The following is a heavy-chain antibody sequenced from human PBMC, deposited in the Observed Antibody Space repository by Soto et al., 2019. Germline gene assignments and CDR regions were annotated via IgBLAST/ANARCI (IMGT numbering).Heavy chain of an antibody. CDR3: ARPDSSSWAAPFDH. J-gene: IGHJ4*02. Sequence: QLQLQESGPGLVKASETLSLTCTVSGASITTDNLYWGWIRQPPGKGLEWIGSSSFTGNTYFNPTLRTRVTIFVDTSKNQFSLKLDSVTAADTAVYYCARPDSSSWAAPFDHWGQGTLVTVSS. CDR1: GASITTDNLY. V-gene: IGHV4-39*01. D-gene: IGHD6-13*01. CDR2: SSFTGNT.